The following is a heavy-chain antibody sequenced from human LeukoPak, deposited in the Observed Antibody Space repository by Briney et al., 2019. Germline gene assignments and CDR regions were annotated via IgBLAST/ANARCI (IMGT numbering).Heavy chain of an antibody. CDR2: MNPYSGDT. Sequence: ASVKVSCKASGYTFTTYEINWVRQAAGQGLEWMGWMNPYSGDTAYAQKFQGRITMTRSTSISTAYMELSGLRAEDTAVYYCARGLGSYDSSELTWPIMSFWGQGSVVTVSS. D-gene: IGHD3-22*01. CDR1: GYTFTTYE. CDR3: ARGLGSYDSSELTWPIMSF. V-gene: IGHV1-8*01. J-gene: IGHJ4*02.